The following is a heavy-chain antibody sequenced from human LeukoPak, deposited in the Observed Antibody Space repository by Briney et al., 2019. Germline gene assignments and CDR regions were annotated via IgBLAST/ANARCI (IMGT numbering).Heavy chain of an antibody. V-gene: IGHV3-30-3*01. D-gene: IGHD3-22*01. Sequence: GRSLRLSCAASGFTSSSYAMHWVRQAPGKGLEWVAVMSFDGSNKYYADSVKGRFTISRDNSKNTLYLQMNSLRAEDTAVYYCARNMHSYDSSDYCFDNWGQGTLVTVSS. CDR3: ARNMHSYDSSDYCFDN. CDR1: GFTSSSYA. CDR2: MSFDGSNK. J-gene: IGHJ4*02.